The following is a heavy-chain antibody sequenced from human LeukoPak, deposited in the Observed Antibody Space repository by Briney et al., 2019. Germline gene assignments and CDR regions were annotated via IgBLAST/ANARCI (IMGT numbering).Heavy chain of an antibody. J-gene: IGHJ5*02. D-gene: IGHD6-13*01. Sequence: SETLSLTCAVYGGSFSGYYWSWIRQPPGKGLEWIGEINHSGGTNYNPSLKSRVTISVDTSKNQFSLKLSSVTAADTAVYYCARLAAAGTGWFDPWGQGTLVTVSS. CDR3: ARLAAAGTGWFDP. CDR1: GGSFSGYY. CDR2: INHSGGT. V-gene: IGHV4-34*01.